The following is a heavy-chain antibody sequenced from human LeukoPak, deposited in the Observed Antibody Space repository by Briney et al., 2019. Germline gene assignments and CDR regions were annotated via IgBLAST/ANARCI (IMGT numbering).Heavy chain of an antibody. CDR2: IKQDGSEK. J-gene: IGHJ6*03. V-gene: IGHV3-7*01. D-gene: IGHD3-3*01. CDR1: GFTFSNYW. CDR3: ARDNGVVHGVYYMDV. Sequence: PGGSLRLSCAASGFTFSNYWMTWVRQAPGKGLEWVADIKQDGSEKLYVNSVRGRFTISRDNAKMSLFLQVNSLRAEDTAVYYCARDNGVVHGVYYMDVWGKGTTVTVS.